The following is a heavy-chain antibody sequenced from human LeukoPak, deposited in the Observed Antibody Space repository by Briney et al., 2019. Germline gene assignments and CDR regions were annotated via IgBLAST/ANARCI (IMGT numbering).Heavy chain of an antibody. CDR2: IYYSGIT. CDR3: ARGFRYCSGGSCYPGVNWFDP. V-gene: IGHV4-39*01. D-gene: IGHD2-15*01. J-gene: IGHJ5*02. CDR1: GDSISSTTYN. Sequence: SETLSLTCTVSGDSISSTTYNWGWIRQPPGKGLEWIVSIYYSGITYYNPSLTRRVTMSVDTSENQFSLNLNSVTAADTAVYYCARGFRYCSGGSCYPGVNWFDPWGQGTLVTVSS.